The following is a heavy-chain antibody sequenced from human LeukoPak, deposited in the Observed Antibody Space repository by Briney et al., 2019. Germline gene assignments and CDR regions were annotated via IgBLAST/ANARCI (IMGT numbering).Heavy chain of an antibody. D-gene: IGHD3-22*01. V-gene: IGHV1-18*01. CDR3: ARDSADFYDSSGYPYYFDY. CDR1: GYTFTSYG. CDR2: ISAYNGNT. Sequence: ASVKVSCKASGYTFTSYGISWVRQAPGQGLEWMGWISAYNGNTNYAQKIQGRVTMTTDTSTNTAYTELRSLRSDDTAVYYCARDSADFYDSSGYPYYFDYWGQGTLVTVSS. J-gene: IGHJ4*02.